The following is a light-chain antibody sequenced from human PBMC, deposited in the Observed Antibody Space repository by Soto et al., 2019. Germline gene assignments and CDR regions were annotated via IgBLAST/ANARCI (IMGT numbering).Light chain of an antibody. J-gene: IGLJ2*01. V-gene: IGLV2-14*01. Sequence: QSALTQPASVSGSPGQSITISCTGTSSDVGGYNYVSWYQQHPGKAPTLMIYDVSNRPSGVSNRLSGSKSGNTASLTISGLHAEDEADYYCSSYTSSSTPVVFGGGTKLTVL. CDR3: SSYTSSSTPVV. CDR2: DVS. CDR1: SSDVGGYNY.